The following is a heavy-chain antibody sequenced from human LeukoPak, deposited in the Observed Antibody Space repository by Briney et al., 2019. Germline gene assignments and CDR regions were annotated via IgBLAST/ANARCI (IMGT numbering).Heavy chain of an antibody. Sequence: SETLSLTCTVSDDSARSDHYYGGWVRQPPGKGLEWIGNIYYSGSTNYNPSLKSRVTISVDTSKNQFSLKLSSVTAADTAVYYCARSSGWPPRYYYYGMDVGGKGTTVTVSS. CDR2: IYYSGST. V-gene: IGHV4-61*01. CDR3: ARSSGWPPRYYYYGMDV. CDR1: DDSARSDHYY. J-gene: IGHJ6*04. D-gene: IGHD6-19*01.